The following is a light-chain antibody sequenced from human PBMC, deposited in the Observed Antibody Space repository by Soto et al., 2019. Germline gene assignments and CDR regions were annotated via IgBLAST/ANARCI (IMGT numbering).Light chain of an antibody. CDR3: QQRSNWPLT. V-gene: IGKV3-11*01. Sequence: EIVLTQSPATLSLSPGERATLSCRASQSVSSYLAWYQQKPGQAPRLLIYDASNRATGIAARFSGSGSGTYFTLTISSLEREDFADYYCQQRSNWPLTFGGGTKVEIK. CDR2: DAS. J-gene: IGKJ4*01. CDR1: QSVSSY.